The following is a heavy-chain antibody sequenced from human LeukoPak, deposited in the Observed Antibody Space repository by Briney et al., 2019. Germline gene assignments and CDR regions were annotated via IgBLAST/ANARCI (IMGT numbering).Heavy chain of an antibody. CDR2: ISWNSGSI. Sequence: PGRSLRLSCAASGFTFDDYAMHWVRQAPGKGLEWFSGISWNSGSIGYADSVKGRFTISRDNAKNSLYLQMNSLRAEDTALYYCASARGYSYGADYWGQGTLVTVSS. V-gene: IGHV3-9*01. D-gene: IGHD5-18*01. CDR1: GFTFDDYA. CDR3: ASARGYSYGADY. J-gene: IGHJ4*02.